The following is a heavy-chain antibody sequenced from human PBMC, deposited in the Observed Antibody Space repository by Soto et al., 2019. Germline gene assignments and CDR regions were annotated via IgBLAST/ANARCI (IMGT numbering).Heavy chain of an antibody. J-gene: IGHJ4*02. CDR3: AKVDIEPWLFSPFDY. V-gene: IGHV3-9*01. Sequence: GGSLRLSCAASGFTFDDYAMHWVRQAPGKGLEWVSGISWNSGSIGYADSVKGRVTISRDNAKNSLYLQMNSLRAEETALYYCAKVDIEPWLFSPFDYWGQGTLVTVSS. D-gene: IGHD6-19*01. CDR1: GFTFDDYA. CDR2: ISWNSGSI.